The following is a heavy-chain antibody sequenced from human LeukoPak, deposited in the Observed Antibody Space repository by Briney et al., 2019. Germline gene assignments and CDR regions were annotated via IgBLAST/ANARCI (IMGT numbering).Heavy chain of an antibody. CDR3: ARWRYSSSPELDI. Sequence: SETLSLTCAVYGGSFSGYYWSWIRQPPGKGLEWIGYIYYSGSTNYNPSLKSRVTISVDTSKNQFSLKLSSVTAADTAVYYCARWRYSSSPELDIWGQGTMVTVSS. V-gene: IGHV4-59*08. CDR1: GGSFSGYY. J-gene: IGHJ3*02. CDR2: IYYSGST. D-gene: IGHD6-13*01.